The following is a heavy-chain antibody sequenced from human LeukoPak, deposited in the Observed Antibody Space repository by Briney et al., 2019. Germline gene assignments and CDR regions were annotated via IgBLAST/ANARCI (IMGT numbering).Heavy chain of an antibody. CDR1: GGSITSYY. Sequence: PSETLSLTCTISGGSITSYYWNWIRQPAGKGLEWIGRFYTSGSTNYNPSLNSRVTMSVDTSKNQFSLKLSSVTGADTAVYYCARDPATMTTYLDSWGQGTLVTVSS. J-gene: IGHJ4*02. CDR3: ARDPATMTTYLDS. V-gene: IGHV4-4*07. CDR2: FYTSGST. D-gene: IGHD3-22*01.